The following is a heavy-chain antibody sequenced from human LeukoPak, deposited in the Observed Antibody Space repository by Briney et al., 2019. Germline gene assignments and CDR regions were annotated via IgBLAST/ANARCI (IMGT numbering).Heavy chain of an antibody. D-gene: IGHD2-8*01. J-gene: IGHJ4*02. CDR1: GFIFSSYS. V-gene: IGHV3-15*07. CDR2: IKSKTDGGTT. CDR3: TTGLMGLPDY. Sequence: GGSLRLSCAASGFIFSSYSMNWVRQAPGKGLEWVGRIKSKTDGGTTDYAAPVKGRFTISRDDSKNTLYLQMNSLKTEDTAVYYCTTGLMGLPDYWGQGTLVTVSS.